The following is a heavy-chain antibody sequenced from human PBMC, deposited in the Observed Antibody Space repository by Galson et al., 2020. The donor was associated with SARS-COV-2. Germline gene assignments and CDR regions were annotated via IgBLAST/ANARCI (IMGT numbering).Heavy chain of an antibody. Sequence: GESLKISCEASGFTFSSYRMYWVRQAPGKGLEWVSCISDSSDYTYYADSVKGRFTVSRDNAKNSLYLQLDSLRVKDTAMYYCTRGQKDSWGQGTLVTVSS. CDR3: TRGQKDS. V-gene: IGHV3-21*01. CDR2: ISDSSDYT. CDR1: GFTFSSYR. J-gene: IGHJ4*02.